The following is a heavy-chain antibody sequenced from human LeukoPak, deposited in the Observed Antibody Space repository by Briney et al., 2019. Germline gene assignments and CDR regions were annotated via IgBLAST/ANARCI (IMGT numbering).Heavy chain of an antibody. J-gene: IGHJ6*02. CDR3: ARDFAYSKGYYYYYYGMDV. D-gene: IGHD4-11*01. CDR2: INPNSGGT. Sequence: ASVKVSCKASGYTFTSYYMHWVRQAPGQGLEWMGWINPNSGGTNYAQKFQGRVTMTRDTSISTAYMELSRLRSDDTAVYYCARDFAYSKGYYYYYYGMDVWGQGTRSPSP. V-gene: IGHV1-2*02. CDR1: GYTFTSYY.